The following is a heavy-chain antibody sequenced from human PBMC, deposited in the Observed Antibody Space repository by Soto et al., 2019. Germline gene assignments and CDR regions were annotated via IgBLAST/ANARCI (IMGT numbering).Heavy chain of an antibody. D-gene: IGHD2-21*02. V-gene: IGHV3-7*03. J-gene: IGHJ6*02. CDR1: GFIFSMYS. Sequence: VGSLRLSCEVSGFIFSMYSMSWVRQTPGKGLEWVAKIPQDGVDGHYADAVKGRFTISRDNGKNSLYLQMNNLRAEDTAVYYCARDHLILPAHDFFYGSDVWGRGATVTVSS. CDR3: ARDHLILPAHDFFYGSDV. CDR2: IPQDGVDG.